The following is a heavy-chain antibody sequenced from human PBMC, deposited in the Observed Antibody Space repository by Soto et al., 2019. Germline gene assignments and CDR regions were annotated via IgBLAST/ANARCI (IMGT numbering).Heavy chain of an antibody. J-gene: IGHJ6*02. D-gene: IGHD5-12*01. CDR2: ISYDGSDK. CDR1: GFTFSDYA. CDR3: ATLIAYSSRYGMDV. V-gene: IGHV3-30*15. Sequence: QEQLVQSGGGVVQPGTSLRLSCTASGFTFSDYAVHWVRQAPGKGLEWVAVISYDGSDKKYADSVKGRFTISRDNSNNILYVQTSNLKPEDTAIYYCATLIAYSSRYGMDVWGQGTTVTVAS.